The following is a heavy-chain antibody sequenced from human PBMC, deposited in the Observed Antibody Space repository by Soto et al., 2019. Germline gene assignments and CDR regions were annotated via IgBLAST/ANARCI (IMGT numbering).Heavy chain of an antibody. CDR2: ISPRGT. CDR1: GDSIATNDW. Sequence: QVQLQESGPGLVKPSGTLSLTCAVSGDSIATNDWWNWVRQSPTKGLEWIGEISPRGTNYNPSLMSRVSISMDKSHNQFTLDLTSVTAADTAVYYCARGGWYRDYWGQGTPVIVSS. V-gene: IGHV4-4*02. D-gene: IGHD6-19*01. J-gene: IGHJ4*02. CDR3: ARGGWYRDY.